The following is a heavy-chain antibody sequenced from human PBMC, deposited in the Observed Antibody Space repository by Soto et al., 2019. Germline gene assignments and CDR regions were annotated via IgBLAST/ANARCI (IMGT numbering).Heavy chain of an antibody. Sequence: GGSKRLSCAAAGFTFSGSARHWVRQASGKGLEWVGRIRSKAHSYATAYAASVKGRFTISRDESKNTAYLQMNSPKTEDTAVYYCTRPGYSSGWNDYWGQGTLVTVSS. J-gene: IGHJ4*02. V-gene: IGHV3-73*01. CDR1: GFTFSGSA. CDR3: TRPGYSSGWNDY. D-gene: IGHD6-19*01. CDR2: IRSKAHSYAT.